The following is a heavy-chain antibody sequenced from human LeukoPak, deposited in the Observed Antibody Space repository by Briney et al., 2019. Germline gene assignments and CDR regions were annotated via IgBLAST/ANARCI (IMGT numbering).Heavy chain of an antibody. J-gene: IGHJ5*02. V-gene: IGHV3-30-3*01. Sequence: GFLRLSCAASGFTFSSYAMHWVRQAPGKGLEWVAVISYDGSNKYYADSVKGRFTISRDNSKNTLYLQMNSLRAEDTAVYYCASGESWGQGTLVTVSS. CDR1: GFTFSSYA. CDR2: ISYDGSNK. CDR3: ASGES. D-gene: IGHD3-3*01.